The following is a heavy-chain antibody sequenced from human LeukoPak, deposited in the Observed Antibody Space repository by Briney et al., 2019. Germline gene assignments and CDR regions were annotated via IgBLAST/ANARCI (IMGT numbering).Heavy chain of an antibody. V-gene: IGHV1-69*05. D-gene: IGHD3-22*01. CDR2: IIPIFGTA. CDR1: GGTFSSYA. CDR3: ARDPNLLRELAFDI. Sequence: ASVKVSCKASGGTFSSYAISWVRQAPGQGLEWMGGIIPIFGTANYAQEFQGRVTITTDESTSTAYMELSSLRSEDTAVYYCARDPNLLRELAFDIWGQGTMVTVSS. J-gene: IGHJ3*02.